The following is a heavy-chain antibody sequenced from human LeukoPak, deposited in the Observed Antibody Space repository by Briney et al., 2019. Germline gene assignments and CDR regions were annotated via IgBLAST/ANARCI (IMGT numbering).Heavy chain of an antibody. V-gene: IGHV3-23*01. Sequence: GRSLRLSCAAAGFTFSSYAMSWVRQAPGKGLEWVSVIKSGGGSTYYSDSVKGRFTTSSDTSKNTQYLQMNSLRAEDTAVYYCANNWNLDYWGQGTLVTVT. CDR3: ANNWNLDY. J-gene: IGHJ4*02. CDR1: GFTFSSYA. CDR2: IKSGGGST. D-gene: IGHD1-1*01.